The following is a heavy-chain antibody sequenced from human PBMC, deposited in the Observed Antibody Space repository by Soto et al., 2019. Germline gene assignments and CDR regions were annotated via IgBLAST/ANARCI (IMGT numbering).Heavy chain of an antibody. Sequence: GESLKISCKGSGYIFTNYWITWVRQMPGKGLEWMGKIDPTDSYTNYSPSFQGHVTISADKSISTAYLQWSSLKASDTAMYYCLWLYTFRSLHLAFWGQGTLVTVYS. V-gene: IGHV5-10-1*01. CDR3: LWLYTFRSLHLAF. D-gene: IGHD3-3*01. CDR2: IDPTDSYT. J-gene: IGHJ4*02. CDR1: GYIFTNYW.